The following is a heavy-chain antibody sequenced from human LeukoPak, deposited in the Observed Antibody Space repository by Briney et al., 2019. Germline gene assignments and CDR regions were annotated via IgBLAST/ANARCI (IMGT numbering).Heavy chain of an antibody. CDR2: IIPILGIA. CDR3: AREVLLLWFGETNYWYFDL. CDR1: GYTFTSYA. Sequence: GASVKVSCKASGYTFTSYAISWVRQAPGQGLEWMGRIIPILGIANYAQKFQGRVTITADKSTSTAYMELSSLRSEDTAVYYCAREVLLLWFGETNYWYFDLWGRGTLVTVSS. V-gene: IGHV1-69*04. J-gene: IGHJ2*01. D-gene: IGHD3-10*01.